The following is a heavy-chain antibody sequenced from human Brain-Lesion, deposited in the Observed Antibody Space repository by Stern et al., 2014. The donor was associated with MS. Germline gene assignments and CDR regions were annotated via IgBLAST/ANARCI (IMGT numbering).Heavy chain of an antibody. D-gene: IGHD2-15*01. J-gene: IGHJ5*02. CDR1: GGSVSSTSYA. CDR2: LYYSGNT. V-gene: IGHV4-39*01. CDR3: AGEEDIRYCSGGSCTGNWFDP. Sequence: QVQLVQSGPGLVKPSETLSLTCTVAGGSVSSTSYAWAWIRQPPGKGLEWIGTLYYSGNTYYSPSLKRRLTISLDTSKNQFSLQLRSGTAADTAVYYCAGEEDIRYCSGGSCTGNWFDPWGQGTLVTVSS.